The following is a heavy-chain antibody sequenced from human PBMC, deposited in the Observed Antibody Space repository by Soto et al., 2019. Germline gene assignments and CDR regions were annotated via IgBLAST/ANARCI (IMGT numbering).Heavy chain of an antibody. J-gene: IGHJ5*02. CDR2: IYTSGST. CDR3: ARGESSGWYWWFDP. V-gene: IGHV4-4*07. CDR1: GGSITSYY. D-gene: IGHD6-19*01. Sequence: SETLSLTCTVSGGSITSYYWNWIRQPAGKGLEWIGRIYTSGSTNYSPSLKSRVTMSVDASKNQFSLKLSSVTAADTAVYYCARGESSGWYWWFDPWGQGTLVT.